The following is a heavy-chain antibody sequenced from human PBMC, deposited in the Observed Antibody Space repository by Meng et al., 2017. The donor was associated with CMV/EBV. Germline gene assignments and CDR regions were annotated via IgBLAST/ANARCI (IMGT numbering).Heavy chain of an antibody. CDR2: IKEDGSEI. D-gene: IGHD3-22*01. CDR1: GFTFNDYL. J-gene: IGHJ4*02. Sequence: GESLKISWAVPGFTFNDYLMSLVRQAPGKGLEWVGNIKEDGSEINDVDSVKGRFTISRDNAKNALYLQMHSMRAEDTAVYYCARDGVGGYFIYWGQGTLVTVSS. CDR3: ARDGVGGYFIY. V-gene: IGHV3-7*01.